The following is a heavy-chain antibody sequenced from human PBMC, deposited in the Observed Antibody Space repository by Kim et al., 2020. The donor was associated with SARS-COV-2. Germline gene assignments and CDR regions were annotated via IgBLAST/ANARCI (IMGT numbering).Heavy chain of an antibody. CDR3: AREGLVGNHLYYYYYYGMDV. D-gene: IGHD2-15*01. J-gene: IGHJ6*02. V-gene: IGHV3-48*02. CDR1: GFTFSSYS. Sequence: GGSLRLSCAASGFTFSSYSMNWVRQAPGKGLEWVSYISSSSSTIYYADSVKGRFTISRDNAKNSLYLQMNSLRDEDTAVYYCAREGLVGNHLYYYYYYGMDVWGQGTTVTVSS. CDR2: ISSSSSTI.